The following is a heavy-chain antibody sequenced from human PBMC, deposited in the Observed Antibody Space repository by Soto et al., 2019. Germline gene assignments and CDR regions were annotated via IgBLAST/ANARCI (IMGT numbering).Heavy chain of an antibody. CDR3: ARGRTVRDHDDFDL. CDR1: GFTFSSYS. V-gene: IGHV3-30-3*01. Sequence: QVQLVESGGGVVQPWRSLRLSCAASGFTFSSYSMHWVRQAPGKGLEWVAAMSYDGNSKYFAGSVKGRFTISRDNSKNTLSLQMTSLGAEDSAVYYCARGRTVRDHDDFDLWGQGPLVTVSS. J-gene: IGHJ4*02. CDR2: MSYDGNSK. D-gene: IGHD2-21*01.